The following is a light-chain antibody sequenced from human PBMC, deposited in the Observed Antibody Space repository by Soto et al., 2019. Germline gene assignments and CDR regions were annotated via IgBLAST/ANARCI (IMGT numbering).Light chain of an antibody. CDR3: QQRSYWTPLT. J-gene: IGKJ4*01. CDR1: QSVSSY. Sequence: EIVLTQSPATLSLSPGERATLSCRASQSVSSYLAWYQQKPGQAPRLLIYDASNRATGIPARFSGSGSGTDFTLTISSLEPEDFAVYYCQQRSYWTPLTFGGGTKVEIK. CDR2: DAS. V-gene: IGKV3-11*01.